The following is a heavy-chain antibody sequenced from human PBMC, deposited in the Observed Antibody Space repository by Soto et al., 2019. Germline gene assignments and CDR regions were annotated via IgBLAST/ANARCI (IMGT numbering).Heavy chain of an antibody. CDR3: VRKAGASYMPAEDFQH. CDR1: GFSFSTYW. CDR2: IDHDGRST. Sequence: EVQLVESGGGLVQPGGSLRLPCAASGFSFSTYWMHWVRQGPGKGLVWVSRIDHDGRSTSYADSVKGRFTISRDNAKNTLSLQMNSLTVEDTGVYYCVRKAGASYMPAEDFQHWGQGTLVTVSS. D-gene: IGHD2-2*01. V-gene: IGHV3-74*01. J-gene: IGHJ1*01.